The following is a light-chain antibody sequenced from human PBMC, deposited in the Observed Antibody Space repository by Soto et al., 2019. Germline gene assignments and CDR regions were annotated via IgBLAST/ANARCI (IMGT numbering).Light chain of an antibody. J-gene: IGKJ5*01. CDR1: QSVSSGY. CDR3: QQYDSSPIT. CDR2: GAS. V-gene: IGKV3-20*01. Sequence: EIVLTQSPGTLSLSPGERATLSCRASQSVSSGYLAWYQQKPGQAPSLLIYGASRRATGIPDRFSGSGSGTDFTLTISRLEPEDFAVYYCQQYDSSPITFGQGTRLEIK.